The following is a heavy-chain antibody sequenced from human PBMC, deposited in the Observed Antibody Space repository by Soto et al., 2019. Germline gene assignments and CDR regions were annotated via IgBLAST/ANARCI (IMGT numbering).Heavy chain of an antibody. CDR2: INRSEKT. Sequence: TSETLSLTCVVSGYSVSDGYYLGWIRQPPGKGLEWIGSINRSEKTYYNPSLKSRLTISVDTSKNQISLTLSSVTAADTAIYYCARSGDDYGSYVDYWGQGTLVTVSS. D-gene: IGHD4-17*01. CDR1: GYSVSDGYY. CDR3: ARSGDDYGSYVDY. V-gene: IGHV4-38-2*01. J-gene: IGHJ4*02.